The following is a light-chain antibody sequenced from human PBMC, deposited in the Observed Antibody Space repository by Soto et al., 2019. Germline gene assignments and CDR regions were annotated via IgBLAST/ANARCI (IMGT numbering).Light chain of an antibody. Sequence: QSVLTQPPSASGTPGQTVTVSCSGSSSNIGSYTVNWYQQLPGTAPKLVIYSNHQRPSGVPDRFAGSKSGTSASLAIIWLQSEDEADYYCAACDDSLNGYVFGSGTKLTGL. J-gene: IGLJ1*01. CDR3: AACDDSLNGYV. CDR2: SNH. CDR1: SSNIGSYT. V-gene: IGLV1-44*01.